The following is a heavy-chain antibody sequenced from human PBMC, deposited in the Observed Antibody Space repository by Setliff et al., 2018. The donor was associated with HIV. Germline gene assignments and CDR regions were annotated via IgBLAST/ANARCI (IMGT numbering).Heavy chain of an antibody. CDR2: ISGSGVTS. J-gene: IGHJ6*03. CDR1: GFTFSSYA. V-gene: IGHV3-23*01. CDR3: AKSGYCGSSTCRNFYYYMDV. Sequence: GGSLRLSCAASGFTFSSYAMNWVRQAPGKGLEWVSAISGSGVTSHYADSVKGRFTISRDNSGNTLYVQMNSLRAEDTAVYYCAKSGYCGSSTCRNFYYYMDVWGKGTTVTVSS. D-gene: IGHD2-2*01.